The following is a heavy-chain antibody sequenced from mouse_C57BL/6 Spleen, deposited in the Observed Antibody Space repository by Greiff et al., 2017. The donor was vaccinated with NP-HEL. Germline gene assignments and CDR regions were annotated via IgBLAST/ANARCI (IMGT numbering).Heavy chain of an antibody. V-gene: IGHV5-17*01. CDR1: GFTFSDYG. CDR3: ARTFHYYGSSYWYFDV. Sequence: DVKLVESGGGLVKPGGSLKLSCAASGFTFSDYGMHWVRQAPEKGLEWVAYISSGSSTIYYADTVKGRFTISRDNAKNTLFLQMTSLRSEDTAMYYCARTFHYYGSSYWYFDVWGTGTTVTVSS. J-gene: IGHJ1*03. D-gene: IGHD1-1*01. CDR2: ISSGSSTI.